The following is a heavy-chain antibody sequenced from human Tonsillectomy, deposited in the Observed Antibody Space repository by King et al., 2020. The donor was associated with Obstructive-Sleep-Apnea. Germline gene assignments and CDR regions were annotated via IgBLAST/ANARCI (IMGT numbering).Heavy chain of an antibody. CDR3: ASAIWAVGNALDT. CDR1: GFSFSNED. Sequence: VQLVECGGGVVQPGRSLRFSCAASGFSFSNEDMHWVRQAPGKGLEWVSVIWQDGGNKIYAEFVKGRFTIYRDNSKNTLHLQLNTLRSEDTAAYYCASAIWAVGNALDTWGQGTMVTVSS. D-gene: IGHD6-13*01. J-gene: IGHJ3*02. CDR2: IWQDGGNK. V-gene: IGHV3-33*03.